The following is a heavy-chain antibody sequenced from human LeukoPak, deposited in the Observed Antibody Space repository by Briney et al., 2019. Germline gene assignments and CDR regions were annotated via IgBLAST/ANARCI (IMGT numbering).Heavy chain of an antibody. CDR2: IYYSGNT. Sequence: PSETLSLTCTVSGGSISSYYWSWIRQPPGKGLEWIGHIYYSGNTRYNPSLKSRVTISVDTSKNQFSLKVSSVTAADTAVYYCARVQGQQLVEWFDPWGQGTLVTVSS. V-gene: IGHV4-59*01. CDR3: ARVQGQQLVEWFDP. CDR1: GGSISSYY. J-gene: IGHJ5*02. D-gene: IGHD6-13*01.